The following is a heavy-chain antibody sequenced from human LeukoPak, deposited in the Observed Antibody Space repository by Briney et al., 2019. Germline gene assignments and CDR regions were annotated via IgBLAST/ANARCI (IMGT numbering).Heavy chain of an antibody. CDR2: IYYSGST. Sequence: SETLSLTCTVSGGSISSYYWSWIRQPPGKGLEWIGYIYYSGSTNYNPSLKSRVTISVDTSKNQFSLKLSSVTAADTAVYYCARAPGIAVAGTLYYYYGMDVWGQGTTVTVSS. D-gene: IGHD6-19*01. V-gene: IGHV4-59*12. J-gene: IGHJ6*02. CDR1: GGSISSYY. CDR3: ARAPGIAVAGTLYYYYGMDV.